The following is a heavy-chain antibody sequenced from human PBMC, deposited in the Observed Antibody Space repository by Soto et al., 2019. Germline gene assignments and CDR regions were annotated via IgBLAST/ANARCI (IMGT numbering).Heavy chain of an antibody. J-gene: IGHJ5*02. CDR3: SSQTYSYAWHH. D-gene: IGHD2-21*01. CDR1: GYSFTTYG. Sequence: ASVKVSCKTSGYSFTTYGISWVRQAPGQGLEWMGWTSSNNGKTKYAQRFQGRVTISVDKSQKQFFLDLKSVTAADTAVYYCSSQTYSYAWHHWGHGTLVTVSS. V-gene: IGHV1-18*01. CDR2: TSSNNGKT.